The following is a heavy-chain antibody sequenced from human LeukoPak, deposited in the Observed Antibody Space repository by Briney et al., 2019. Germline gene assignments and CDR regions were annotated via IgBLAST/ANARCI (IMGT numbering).Heavy chain of an antibody. V-gene: IGHV1-2*02. CDR1: GHRFTAYY. CDR3: ASEAFCAGHSCSVQRVAS. D-gene: IGHD3/OR15-3a*01. CDR2: IDAKTGGT. Sequence: ASVKLSSTAPGHRFTAYYMHWVRHAPAQGLEWMGWIDAKTGGTHYAQKFQGRVPITRDTSSGTAYLELSTLISDDTAIYYGASEAFCAGHSCSVQRVASWGPGTLVTVSS. J-gene: IGHJ4*02.